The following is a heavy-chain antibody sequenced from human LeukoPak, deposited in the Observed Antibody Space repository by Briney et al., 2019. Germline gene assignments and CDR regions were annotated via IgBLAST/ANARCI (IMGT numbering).Heavy chain of an antibody. V-gene: IGHV4-30-4*01. Sequence: SETLSLTCTVSGGSISSGDYYWSWIRQPPGKGLEWIGYIYYSGSTYYSPSLKGRVTISVDTSKNQFSLKLSSVTAADTAVYYCARDRGGGYCSSTSCRHLRYFDLWGRGTLVTVSS. CDR2: IYYSGST. J-gene: IGHJ2*01. CDR1: GGSISSGDYY. D-gene: IGHD2-2*01. CDR3: ARDRGGGYCSSTSCRHLRYFDL.